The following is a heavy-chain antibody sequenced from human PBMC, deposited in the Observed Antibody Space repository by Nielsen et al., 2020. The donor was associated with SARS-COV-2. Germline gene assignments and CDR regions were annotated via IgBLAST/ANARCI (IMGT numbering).Heavy chain of an antibody. CDR3: TRSDYYGSGSYCFDY. Sequence: SETLSLTCTVSGGSISSGDFYWSWIRQPPGKGLEWIGYIYSSATYNPSLGSRVTISVDTSKNQFSLKLNSVTAADTAVYYCTRSDYYGSGSYCFDYWGQGTPVTVSS. CDR1: GGSISSGDFY. J-gene: IGHJ4*02. D-gene: IGHD3-10*01. CDR2: IYSSAT. V-gene: IGHV4-30-4*01.